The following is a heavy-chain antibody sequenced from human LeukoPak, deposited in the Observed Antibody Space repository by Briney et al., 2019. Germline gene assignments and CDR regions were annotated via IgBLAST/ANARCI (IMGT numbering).Heavy chain of an antibody. CDR1: GFTFSSYW. J-gene: IGHJ6*03. CDR2: IRYDGSNK. D-gene: IGHD3-3*01. CDR3: AKQVVIMGYYMDV. V-gene: IGHV3-30*02. Sequence: GGSLRLSCAASGFTFSSYWMSWVRQAPGKGLEWVAFIRYDGSNKYYADSVKGRFTISRDNSKNTLYLQMNSLRAEDTAVYYCAKQVVIMGYYMDVWGKGTTVTVSS.